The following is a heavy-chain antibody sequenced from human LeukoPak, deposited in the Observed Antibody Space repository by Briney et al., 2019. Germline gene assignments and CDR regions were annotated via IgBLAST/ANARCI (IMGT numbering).Heavy chain of an antibody. CDR1: DGSISSGAYY. V-gene: IGHV4-30-2*01. Sequence: SETLSLTCTVSDGSISSGAYYWTWIRQPPEKGLEWIGYISHTGSTYYNPSLKSRVTISVDMSKNQFSLKLSSVTAADTAKYYCANADRYGSGGSCLVPDAFDFWGQGTVVTVSS. CDR2: ISHTGST. CDR3: ANADRYGSGGSCLVPDAFDF. J-gene: IGHJ3*01. D-gene: IGHD2-15*01.